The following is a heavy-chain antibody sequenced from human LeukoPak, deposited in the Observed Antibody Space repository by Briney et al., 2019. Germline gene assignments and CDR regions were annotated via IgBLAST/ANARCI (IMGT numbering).Heavy chain of an antibody. V-gene: IGHV1-2*02. CDR2: INPNSGGT. CDR3: AREVDYYDSSGYRRGNWFDP. Sequence: ASVKVSCKASGYTFTGYYMHWVRQAPGQGLEWMGWINPNSGGTNYAQKFQGRVTMTRDTSICTAYMELSRLRSDDTAVYYCAREVDYYDSSGYRRGNWFDPWGQGTLVTVSS. J-gene: IGHJ5*02. CDR1: GYTFTGYY. D-gene: IGHD3-22*01.